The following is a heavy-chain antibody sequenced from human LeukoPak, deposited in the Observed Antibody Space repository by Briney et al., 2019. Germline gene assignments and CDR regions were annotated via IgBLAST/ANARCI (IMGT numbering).Heavy chain of an antibody. CDR1: GFTFSSYG. CDR2: FSGSGFTI. V-gene: IGHV3-23*01. Sequence: GGTLRLSCAASGFTFSSYGMSWVRQAPGKGLEWVSTFSGSGFTIYYADSVRGRFTISRDDSKNMLYLQMNSLRAEDTAVYFCAKFKRFPYYYYMDVWGRGTTVTVSS. J-gene: IGHJ6*03. CDR3: AKFKRFPYYYYMDV. D-gene: IGHD5-24*01.